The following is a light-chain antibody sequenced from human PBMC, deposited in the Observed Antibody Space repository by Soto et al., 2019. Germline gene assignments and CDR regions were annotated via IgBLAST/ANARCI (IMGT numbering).Light chain of an antibody. J-gene: IGLJ1*01. CDR3: QSYDSSLSGSGV. Sequence: QPVLTQPPSVSGAPGQRVTISCTGSSSNIGAGYDVHWYQQLPGTAPKLLIYGNSNRPSGVPDRFSGSKSGTSASLAITWLQAEDEADYYCQSYDSSLSGSGVFGTGTKVTVL. CDR2: GNS. V-gene: IGLV1-40*01. CDR1: SSNIGAGYD.